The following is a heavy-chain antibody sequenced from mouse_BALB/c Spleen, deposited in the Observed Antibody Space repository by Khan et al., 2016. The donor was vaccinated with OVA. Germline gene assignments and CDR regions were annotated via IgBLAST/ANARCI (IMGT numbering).Heavy chain of an antibody. D-gene: IGHD1-1*01. Sequence: EVQLQESGPGLVKPSQSLSLTCTVTGYSITSGYGRNWIRQFPGNKLEWMGYISYSGSTNYNPSLKSRITITGDKSKNQFFLQLNSVTTEDTATXYCARTVRIKYWGQGTTLTVSS. CDR1: GYSITSGYG. J-gene: IGHJ2*01. V-gene: IGHV3-2*02. CDR2: ISYSGST. CDR3: ARTVRIKY.